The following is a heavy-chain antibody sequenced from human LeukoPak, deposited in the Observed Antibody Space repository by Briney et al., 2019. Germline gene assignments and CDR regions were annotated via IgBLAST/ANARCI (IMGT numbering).Heavy chain of an antibody. D-gene: IGHD3-9*01. J-gene: IGHJ6*03. CDR2: IYYSGST. V-gene: IGHV4-39*07. CDR1: GGSISSSSYY. Sequence: SETLSLTCTVSGGSISSSSYYWGWIRQPPGKGLEWIGSIYYSGSTYYNPSLKSRVTISVDTSKNQFSLKLSSVTAADTAVYYCARGIPILRYHPRGYYYMDVWGKGTTVTVSS. CDR3: ARGIPILRYHPRGYYYMDV.